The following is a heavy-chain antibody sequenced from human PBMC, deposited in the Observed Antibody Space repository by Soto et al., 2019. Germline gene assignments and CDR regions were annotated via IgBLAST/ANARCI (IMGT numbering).Heavy chain of an antibody. Sequence: QVQLQESGPRLVKPSQTLSLTCTVSGGSITSGDYYWSWIRQPPGKGLEWVGYISYSGSTDYNPSLQSRITIKMDTSKSQISRQLNSVTAADTAVYFWARWSGVGVAGMDVWGQGTTVTVSS. V-gene: IGHV4-30-4*01. CDR2: ISYSGST. J-gene: IGHJ6*02. CDR3: ARWSGVGVAGMDV. CDR1: GGSITSGDYY. D-gene: IGHD3-10*01.